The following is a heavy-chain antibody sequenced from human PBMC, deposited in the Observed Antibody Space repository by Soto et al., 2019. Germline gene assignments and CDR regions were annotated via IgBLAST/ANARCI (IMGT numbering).Heavy chain of an antibody. CDR1: GYTFTGYY. CDR3: ARQFVAVPAARYYYYGMDV. CDR2: INPNSGGT. J-gene: IGHJ6*02. Sequence: ASVKVSCKASGYTFTGYYMHWVRQAPGQGLEWMGWINPNSGGTNYAQKFQGRVTMTRDTSISTAYMELSRLRSDDTAVYYCARQFVAVPAARYYYYGMDVWGQGTTVTVSS. V-gene: IGHV1-2*02. D-gene: IGHD2-2*01.